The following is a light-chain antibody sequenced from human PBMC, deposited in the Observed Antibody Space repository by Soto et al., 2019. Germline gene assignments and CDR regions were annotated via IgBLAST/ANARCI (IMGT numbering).Light chain of an antibody. CDR2: DVS. CDR1: SDVGAYRY. CDR3: SSYTGGNARVV. J-gene: IGLJ2*01. V-gene: IGLV2-14*01. Sequence: QSALTQPASVSGSPGQSITISCTGSDVGAYRYVSWYQQHPGKAPRLMIYDVSNRPSGVSDRFCGSKSGNTASLTISGLQPEDEAYFFCSSYTGGNARVVFGGGTKLTVL.